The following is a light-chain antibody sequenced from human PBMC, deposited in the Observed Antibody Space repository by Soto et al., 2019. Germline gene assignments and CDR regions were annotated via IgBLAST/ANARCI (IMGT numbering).Light chain of an antibody. CDR2: EVS. CDR1: SSDVGGYNY. V-gene: IGLV2-14*01. Sequence: QSPLTQPASVSGSPGQSITISCTGTSSDVGGYNYVSWYQQHPGKAPKLMIYEVSNRPSGVSNRFSGSKSGNTASLTISGLQAEDEADYYCSSYTSSSTHGVFGGGTKLTVL. J-gene: IGLJ3*02. CDR3: SSYTSSSTHGV.